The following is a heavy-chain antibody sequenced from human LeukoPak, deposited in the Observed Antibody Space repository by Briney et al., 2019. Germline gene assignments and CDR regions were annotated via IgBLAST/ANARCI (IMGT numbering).Heavy chain of an antibody. V-gene: IGHV4-39*07. CDR3: ARDWGTYCSGGSCYSEPWFDP. D-gene: IGHD2-15*01. CDR2: IYYSGST. J-gene: IGHJ5*02. Sequence: SETLSLTCTVSGGSISSSSYYWGWIRQPPGKGLEWIGSIYYSGSTYYNPSLKSRVTISVDTSKNQFSLKLSSVTAADTAVYYCARDWGTYCSGGSCYSEPWFDPWGQGTLVTVSS. CDR1: GGSISSSSYY.